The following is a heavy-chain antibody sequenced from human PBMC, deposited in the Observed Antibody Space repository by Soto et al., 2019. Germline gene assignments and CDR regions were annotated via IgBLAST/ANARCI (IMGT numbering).Heavy chain of an antibody. CDR2: ISYDGSNK. Sequence: PGGALRLSFATPGFPFSSYCLPWVRQAPGKGLEWVAVISYDGSNKYYADSVKGRFAISRDNAKNTLYLQMDSLITEDTAIYYCAKDDRTTSQFDYWGLGILVTVSS. CDR3: AKDDRTTSQFDY. CDR1: GFPFSSYC. D-gene: IGHD3-22*01. J-gene: IGHJ4*02. V-gene: IGHV3-30*18.